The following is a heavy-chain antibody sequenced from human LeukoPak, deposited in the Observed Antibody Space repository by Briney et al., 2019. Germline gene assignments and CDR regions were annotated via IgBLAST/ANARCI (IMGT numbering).Heavy chain of an antibody. CDR3: ASLNDFNAFDI. D-gene: IGHD2-21*02. Sequence: SETLSLTCTVSGVSISSYYWSWLRQPPGKGLEWIGYIYYSGSTNYNPSLKSRVTISVDTSKNQFSLKLSSVTAADTAVYYCASLNDFNAFDIWGQGTMVTVSS. CDR2: IYYSGST. V-gene: IGHV4-59*08. CDR1: GVSISSYY. J-gene: IGHJ3*02.